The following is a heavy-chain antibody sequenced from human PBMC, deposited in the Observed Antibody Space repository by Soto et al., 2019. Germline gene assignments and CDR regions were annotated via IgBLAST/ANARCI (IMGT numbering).Heavy chain of an antibody. CDR1: GFTFSSYA. CDR2: ISGSGGST. Sequence: EVQLLESGGGLVQPGGSLRLSCAAYGFTFSSYAMSWVRQAPGKGLEWVSAISGSGGSTYYADSVKGRFTICRDNSKNTLYLQMNSLRAEDTAVYYCARGGLAVSYYYYYYMDVWGKGTTVTVSS. D-gene: IGHD6-19*01. J-gene: IGHJ6*03. V-gene: IGHV3-23*01. CDR3: ARGGLAVSYYYYYYMDV.